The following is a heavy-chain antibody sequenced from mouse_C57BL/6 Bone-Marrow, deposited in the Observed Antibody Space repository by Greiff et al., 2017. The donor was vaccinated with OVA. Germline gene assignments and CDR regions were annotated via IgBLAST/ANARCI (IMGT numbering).Heavy chain of an antibody. CDR2: ILPGSGST. D-gene: IGHD2-4*01. J-gene: IGHJ4*01. CDR3: ARYPVYYDYDGGAMDY. V-gene: IGHV1-9*01. CDR1: GYTFTGYW. Sequence: QVQLQQSGAELMKPGASVKLSCKATGYTFTGYWIEWVKQRPVHGLVWIGEILPGSGSTNYNEKFKGKATFTADTSSNTAYMQLSSLTTEDSAIYYCARYPVYYDYDGGAMDYWGQGTSVTVSS.